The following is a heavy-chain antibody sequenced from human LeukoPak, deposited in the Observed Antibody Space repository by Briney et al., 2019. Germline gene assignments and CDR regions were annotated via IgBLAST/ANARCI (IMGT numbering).Heavy chain of an antibody. V-gene: IGHV4-34*01. CDR2: INHSGST. CDR3: AERYCSSTSCYTGFNWFDP. D-gene: IGHD2-2*02. Sequence: SETLSLTCAVYGGSFSGYYWSWLRQPPGKGLEWIGEINHSGSTNYNPSLKSRVTISVDTSKNQFSLKLSSVTAADTAVYYCAERYCSSTSCYTGFNWFDPWGQGTLVTVSS. CDR1: GGSFSGYY. J-gene: IGHJ5*02.